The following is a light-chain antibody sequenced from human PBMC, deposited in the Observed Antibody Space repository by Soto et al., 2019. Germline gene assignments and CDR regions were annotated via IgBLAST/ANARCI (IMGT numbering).Light chain of an antibody. CDR3: SSYAASNNFYFV. Sequence: QSALTQPPSASGSPGQSVTISCTGTSSDVGGYNYVSWYQQYPGSAPKLMIYEVTKRPSGVPDRFSGSKSGNTASLTVSGLQAEDEADYDCSSYAASNNFYFVFGGGTKVTVL. J-gene: IGLJ3*02. CDR2: EVT. CDR1: SSDVGGYNY. V-gene: IGLV2-8*01.